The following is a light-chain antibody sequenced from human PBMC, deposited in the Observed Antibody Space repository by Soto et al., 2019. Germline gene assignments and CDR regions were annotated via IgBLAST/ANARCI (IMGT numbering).Light chain of an antibody. CDR2: GAS. Sequence: EIVLTQSPGPLSLSPGEGATLSCRASQTVSSSFLAWYQQKAGQAPRLLIYGASSRATGIPDRFSGSGSGTDFTLTITRLEPEDFAVYYCQQYGSSPGTFGQGTKVQIK. J-gene: IGKJ1*01. CDR3: QQYGSSPGT. CDR1: QTVSSSF. V-gene: IGKV3-20*01.